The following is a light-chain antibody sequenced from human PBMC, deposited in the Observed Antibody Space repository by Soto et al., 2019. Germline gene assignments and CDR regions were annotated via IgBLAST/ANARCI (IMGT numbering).Light chain of an antibody. CDR2: WAS. V-gene: IGKV4-1*01. CDR1: QNVLNRANNKNY. Sequence: DIVMTQSPDSLAVSLGERATINCKSSQNVLNRANNKNYIAWYQQKPGQPPKLLIYWASTRESGVTDRFSGSESGTDFTLTISSLQAEDVAVYFCQQYFNTPLTFGGGTKVEIK. J-gene: IGKJ4*01. CDR3: QQYFNTPLT.